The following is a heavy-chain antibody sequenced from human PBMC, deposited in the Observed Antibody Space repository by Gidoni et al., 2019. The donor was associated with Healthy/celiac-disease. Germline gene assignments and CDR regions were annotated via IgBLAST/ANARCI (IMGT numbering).Heavy chain of an antibody. CDR1: GFSLSTSGVG. D-gene: IGHD2-2*01. J-gene: IGHJ4*02. Sequence: QITLKESGPTLVTPTQTLTLTCTFSGFSLSTSGVGVGWIRQPPGKALEWLALIYWNDDKRYSPSLKSRLTITKDTSKNQVVLTMTNMDPVDTATYYCARDSTAWLFFDYWGQGTLVTVSS. V-gene: IGHV2-5*01. CDR2: IYWNDDK. CDR3: ARDSTAWLFFDY.